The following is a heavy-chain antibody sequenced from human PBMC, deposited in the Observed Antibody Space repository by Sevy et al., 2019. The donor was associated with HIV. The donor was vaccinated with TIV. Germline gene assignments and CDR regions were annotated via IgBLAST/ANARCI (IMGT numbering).Heavy chain of an antibody. CDR1: GYTFTSYG. J-gene: IGHJ6*02. Sequence: ASVKVSCKASGYTFTSYGISWVRQATGQGLEWMGWISAYNGNTNYAQKLQGRVTMTTDTSTSTAYMELRSLRSDDTAVYYCARDRGSGRYYSHYYYYGMDVWGQGTTVTVSS. CDR2: ISAYNGNT. V-gene: IGHV1-18*01. CDR3: ARDRGSGRYYSHYYYYGMDV. D-gene: IGHD3-10*01.